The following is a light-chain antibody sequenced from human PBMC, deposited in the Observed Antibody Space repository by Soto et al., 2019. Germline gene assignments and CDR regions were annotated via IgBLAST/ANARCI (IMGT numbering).Light chain of an antibody. V-gene: IGKV1-39*01. CDR3: QQSYSTPLFT. J-gene: IGKJ2*01. Sequence: DIQMTQSPSSLSASVGDRVTITCRASQSISTYLNLYQQKPGKAPELLIYAASTLESGVPSRFSGSGSGTDSTPALTISSVQPEDFATYHCQQSYSTPLFTFGQWTKLEI. CDR2: AAS. CDR1: QSISTY.